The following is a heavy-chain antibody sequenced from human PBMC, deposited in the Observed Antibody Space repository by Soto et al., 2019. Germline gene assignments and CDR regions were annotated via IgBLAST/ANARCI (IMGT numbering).Heavy chain of an antibody. J-gene: IGHJ4*02. CDR2: MYYSGAT. Sequence: QLQLQESGPGLVKPSETLSLACTVSGGSISSNSYYWDWIRQPPGKGLEWIGSMYYSGATYHNPSLQSRVPISVDTFKNQFSLHPSFVTRADTAVYYCARHAAYDSVWGKSDGSDYWGQGTLVTVSS. V-gene: IGHV4-39*01. D-gene: IGHD3-16*01. CDR1: GGSISSNSYY. CDR3: ARHAAYDSVWGKSDGSDY.